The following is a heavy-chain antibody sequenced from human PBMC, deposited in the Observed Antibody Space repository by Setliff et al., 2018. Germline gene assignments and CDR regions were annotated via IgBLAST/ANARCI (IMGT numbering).Heavy chain of an antibody. CDR1: GFMFDDYA. J-gene: IGHJ3*02. CDR3: ARSAANGGHDPFDI. D-gene: IGHD2-8*01. V-gene: IGHV3-21*06. CDR2: ISPYSDYI. Sequence: PGGSLRLSCAASGFMFDDYAMAWVRQVPGKGLAWVSSISPYSDYIYYADSVKGRFTISRDNAKNSLYLQMNSLRADDTAVYYCARSAANGGHDPFDIWGQGTMVTVSS.